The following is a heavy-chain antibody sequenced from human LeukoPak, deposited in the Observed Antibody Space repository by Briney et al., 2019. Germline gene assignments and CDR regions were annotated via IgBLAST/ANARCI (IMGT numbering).Heavy chain of an antibody. Sequence: GGSLRLSCAASGFTFSSYSMNWVRQAPGKGLEWISYISGSSSTRYYADSVKGRFTISRDNAKNSLYLQMNSLRAEDTSVYYCARYGDYGAFDIWGQGTMVTVSS. CDR1: GFTFSSYS. CDR2: ISGSSSTR. V-gene: IGHV3-48*01. CDR3: ARYGDYGAFDI. D-gene: IGHD4-17*01. J-gene: IGHJ3*02.